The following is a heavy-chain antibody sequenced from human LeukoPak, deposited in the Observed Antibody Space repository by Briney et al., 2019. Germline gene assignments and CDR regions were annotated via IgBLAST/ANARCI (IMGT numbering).Heavy chain of an antibody. J-gene: IGHJ4*02. CDR3: ARSYGAHGACDY. CDR1: GGSISSYY. D-gene: IGHD4-17*01. Sequence: SETLNRSCTVSGGSISSYYWSWIRQPPGKGLEWIGYINYSGSTYYNPSLKSRVTISVDTSKNQFSLKLSSVTAADTAVYYCARSYGAHGACDYWGQGALVGVSS. V-gene: IGHV4-59*01. CDR2: INYSGST.